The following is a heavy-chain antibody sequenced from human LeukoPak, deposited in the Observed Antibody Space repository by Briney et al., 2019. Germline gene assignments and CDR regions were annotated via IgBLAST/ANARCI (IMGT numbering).Heavy chain of an antibody. J-gene: IGHJ3*02. CDR1: GYTFTGYY. CDR2: INPNSGGT. CDR3: ARDHPTYYYDSSAVQDPFDI. Sequence: ASVKVSCKASGYTFTGYYMHWVRQAPGQGLEWMGWINPNSGGTNYAQKFQGRVTMTRDTSISTAYMELSRLRSDDTAVYYCARDHPTYYYDSSAVQDPFDIWGQGTMVTVSS. V-gene: IGHV1-2*02. D-gene: IGHD3-22*01.